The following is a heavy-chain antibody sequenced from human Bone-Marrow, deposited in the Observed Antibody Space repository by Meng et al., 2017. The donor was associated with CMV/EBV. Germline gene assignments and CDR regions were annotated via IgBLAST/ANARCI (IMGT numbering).Heavy chain of an antibody. D-gene: IGHD2-15*01. CDR1: GFTFSDYY. CDR2: ISGSGITK. J-gene: IGHJ6*02. Sequence: GGSLRLSCAASGFTFSDYYMSWIRQAPGKGLEWVSYISGSGITKYYADSVKGRFTISRGNAKNSLYLQMNSLRAEDTAVYYCARAYCSGGSCPHPYYYYGMDVWGQGTTVTVSS. CDR3: ARAYCSGGSCPHPYYYYGMDV. V-gene: IGHV3-11*01.